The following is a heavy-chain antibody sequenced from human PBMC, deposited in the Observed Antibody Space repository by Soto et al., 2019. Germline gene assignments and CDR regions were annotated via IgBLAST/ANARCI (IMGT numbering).Heavy chain of an antibody. V-gene: IGHV3-23*01. J-gene: IGHJ4*02. Sequence: GSLRLSCAASGSTFSSYAMSWVRQAPGKGLEWVSAISGSGGSTYYADSVKGRFTISRDNSKNTLYLQMNSLRAEDTAVYYCAKDSSGYPGGYFDYWGQGTLVTVSS. D-gene: IGHD3-22*01. CDR2: ISGSGGST. CDR1: GSTFSSYA. CDR3: AKDSSGYPGGYFDY.